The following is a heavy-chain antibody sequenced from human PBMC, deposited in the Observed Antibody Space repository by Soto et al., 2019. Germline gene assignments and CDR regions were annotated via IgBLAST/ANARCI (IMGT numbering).Heavy chain of an antibody. CDR2: INPSGGST. V-gene: IGHV1-46*01. Sequence: ASVKRSWKAAGYRLTGYYVDWVRKTPGQGLEWMGIINPSGGSTSYAQKFQGRITITRDTSASTVYMELSSLRSEDTAVYYCANDNIVIPGAKVLDYWGQGALVTVSP. CDR1: GYRLTGYY. CDR3: ANDNIVIPGAKVLDY. D-gene: IGHD2-2*01. J-gene: IGHJ4*02.